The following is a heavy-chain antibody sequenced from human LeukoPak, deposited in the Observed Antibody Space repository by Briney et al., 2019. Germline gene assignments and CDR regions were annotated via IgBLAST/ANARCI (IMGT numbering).Heavy chain of an antibody. J-gene: IGHJ3*02. CDR3: ARVGYIWFGDLASDAFDI. CDR2: IYYSGST. V-gene: IGHV4-31*03. Sequence: SETLSLTCTVSGGSISSGGYYWSWIRQHPGKGLEWIGYIYYSGSTYYNPSLKSRVTISVDTSKNQFSLKLSSVTAADTAVYYCARVGYIWFGDLASDAFDIWGQGTMVTVSS. CDR1: GGSISSGGYY. D-gene: IGHD3-10*01.